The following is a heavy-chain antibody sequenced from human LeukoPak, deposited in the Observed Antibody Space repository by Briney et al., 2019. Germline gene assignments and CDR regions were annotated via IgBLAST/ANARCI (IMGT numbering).Heavy chain of an antibody. CDR3: ARSSYGSASYSPVFDY. J-gene: IGHJ4*02. Sequence: GGSLRLSCAASGFTFSSYPMHWVRQAPGLGLQWVAVISHDGSNKYYGDTVQGRFTISRDNSKNTLYLQVNSLRAEGTAVYYCARSSYGSASYSPVFDYWGQGTLVTVSS. D-gene: IGHD3-10*01. V-gene: IGHV3-30-3*01. CDR1: GFTFSSYP. CDR2: ISHDGSNK.